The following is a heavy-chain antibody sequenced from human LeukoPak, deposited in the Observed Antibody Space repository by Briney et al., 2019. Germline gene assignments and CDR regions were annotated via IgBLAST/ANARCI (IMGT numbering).Heavy chain of an antibody. CDR1: GYTFAGYY. Sequence: ASVKVSCKASGYTFAGYYMHWVRQAPGQGLEWMGWVNPKIGGTNYAQKFQGRVTMTRDTSISTAYMELSRLRSDDTAVYYCAREIGSGSFLDNWGQGTLVTVSS. CDR2: VNPKIGGT. CDR3: AREIGSGSFLDN. V-gene: IGHV1-2*02. D-gene: IGHD3-10*01. J-gene: IGHJ4*02.